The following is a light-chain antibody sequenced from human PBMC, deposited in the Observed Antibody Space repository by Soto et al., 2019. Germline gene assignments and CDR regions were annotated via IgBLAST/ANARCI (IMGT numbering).Light chain of an antibody. V-gene: IGLV2-8*01. J-gene: IGLJ1*01. CDR2: EVS. CDR1: SGDVGGYNY. CDR3: NSYAGSDKFYV. Sequence: QSALTQSPSASGSPGQSVTISCTGTSGDVGGYNYVSWYQQHPGKAPKLMIYEVSKRPLGVPDRFSGSKSGNTASLTVSGLQAEDEADYYCNSYAGSDKFYVFGTGTKVTVL.